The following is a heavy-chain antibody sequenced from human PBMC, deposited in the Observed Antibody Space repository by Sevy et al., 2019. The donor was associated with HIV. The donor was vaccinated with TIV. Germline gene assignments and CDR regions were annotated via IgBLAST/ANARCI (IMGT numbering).Heavy chain of an antibody. D-gene: IGHD6-6*01. Sequence: GGSLRLSCAASGFTFSSYAMSWVRQAPGKGLEWVSAISGSGGSTYYADSVKGRFTISRDNSKNTLYLQMNSLRAEDTAVYYCAKDVPARTVEYSSSSAGPYDYWGQGTLVTVS. CDR3: AKDVPARTVEYSSSSAGPYDY. CDR1: GFTFSSYA. V-gene: IGHV3-23*01. J-gene: IGHJ4*02. CDR2: ISGSGGST.